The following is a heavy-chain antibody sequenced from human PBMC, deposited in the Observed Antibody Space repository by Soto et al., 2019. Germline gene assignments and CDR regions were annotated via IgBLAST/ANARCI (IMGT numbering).Heavy chain of an antibody. Sequence: ASVKVSCKASGFTFTSSAVQWVRQARGQRLEWIGWIVVGSGNTNYAQKFQERVTITRDMSTSTAYMELSSLRSEDTAVYYCAADGIAARPSDYRGQGTLVTVSS. J-gene: IGHJ4*02. CDR2: IVVGSGNT. V-gene: IGHV1-58*01. CDR1: GFTFTSSA. D-gene: IGHD6-6*01. CDR3: AADGIAARPSDY.